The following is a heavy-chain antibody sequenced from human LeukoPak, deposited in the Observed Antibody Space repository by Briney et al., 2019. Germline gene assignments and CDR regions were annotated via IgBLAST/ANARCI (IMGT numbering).Heavy chain of an antibody. CDR1: GFTFSDYY. CDR2: ISSSGSTI. V-gene: IGHV3-11*04. Sequence: PGGSLRLSCAASGFTFSDYYMSWIRQAPGKGLEWVSYISSSGSTIYYADSVKGRFTISRDNAKNSLYLQMNSLRAEDTAVYYCARTHHKVEMATMNLWGQGTLVTVSS. D-gene: IGHD5-24*01. J-gene: IGHJ4*02. CDR3: ARTHHKVEMATMNL.